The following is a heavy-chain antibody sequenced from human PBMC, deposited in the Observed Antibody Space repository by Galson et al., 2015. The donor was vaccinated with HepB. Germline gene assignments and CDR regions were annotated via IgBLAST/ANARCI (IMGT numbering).Heavy chain of an antibody. CDR2: IIPRFGTA. CDR3: ARGNVIVGTPNFGY. D-gene: IGHD1-26*01. CDR1: GGTFSSYA. V-gene: IGHV1-69*13. Sequence: SVKVSCKASGGTFSSYAFTWVRQAPGQGLEWMGGIIPRFGTAIYAHKFQGRLTITADGSTRTAYMELSSLRSEDTAVFFCARGNVIVGTPNFGYWGQGTLVTVSS. J-gene: IGHJ4*02.